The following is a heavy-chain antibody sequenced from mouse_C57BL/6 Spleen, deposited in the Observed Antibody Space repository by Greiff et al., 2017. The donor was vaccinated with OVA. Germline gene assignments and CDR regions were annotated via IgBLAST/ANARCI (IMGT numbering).Heavy chain of an antibody. CDR3: ARHYYDYWYFDV. CDR1: GYTFTSYW. V-gene: IGHV1-50*01. J-gene: IGHJ1*03. Sequence: VQLQQPGAELVKPGASVKLSCKASGYTFTSYWMQWVKQRPGQGLEWIGEIDPSDSYTNYNQKFKGKATLTVDTSSSTAYMQLSSLTSEDSAVYYCARHYYDYWYFDVWGTGTTVTVSS. D-gene: IGHD2-4*01. CDR2: IDPSDSYT.